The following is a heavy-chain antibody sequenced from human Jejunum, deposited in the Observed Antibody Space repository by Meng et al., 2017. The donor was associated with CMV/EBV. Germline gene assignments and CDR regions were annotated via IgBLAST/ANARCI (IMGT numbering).Heavy chain of an antibody. CDR3: ARAYSTSSPHFDF. Sequence: KPSGGTFSSYSISWVRQAPGQGLEWMGGIIPFLGSTIYAQKFQGRVTITTDESTSTAYMELSSLRSEDTAVYYCARAYSTSSPHFDFWGQGTLVTVSS. J-gene: IGHJ4*02. D-gene: IGHD6-6*01. CDR1: GGTFSSYS. V-gene: IGHV1-69*16. CDR2: IIPFLGST.